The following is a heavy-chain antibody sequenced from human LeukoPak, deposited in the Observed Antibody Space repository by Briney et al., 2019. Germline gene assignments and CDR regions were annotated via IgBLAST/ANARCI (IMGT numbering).Heavy chain of an antibody. CDR1: GFTFSSYS. D-gene: IGHD2-2*01. CDR2: ISSSSSYI. CDR3: ARDAGVVPVGY. Sequence: GGSLRLSCAASGFTFSSYSMNWVRQAPGKGLEWVSSISSSSSYIYYADSVKGRFTISRDNAKNSLCLQMNSLRAEDTAVYYCARDAGVVPVGYWGQGTLVTVSS. V-gene: IGHV3-21*01. J-gene: IGHJ4*02.